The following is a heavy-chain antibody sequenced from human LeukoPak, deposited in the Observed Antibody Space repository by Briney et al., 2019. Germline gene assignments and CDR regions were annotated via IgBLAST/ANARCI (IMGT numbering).Heavy chain of an antibody. CDR1: GGTFSSYA. CDR3: ARDEPISIAAAGYDY. CDR2: IIPIFGTA. D-gene: IGHD6-13*01. J-gene: IGHJ4*02. V-gene: IGHV1-69*13. Sequence: SVKVSCKASGGTFSSYAISWVRQAPGQGLEWMGGIIPIFGTANYAQKFQGRVTITADESTSTAYMELSSLRSDDTAVYYCARDEPISIAAAGYDYWGQGTLVTVSS.